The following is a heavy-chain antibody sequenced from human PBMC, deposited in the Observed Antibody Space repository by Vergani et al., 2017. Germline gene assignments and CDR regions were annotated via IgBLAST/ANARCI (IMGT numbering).Heavy chain of an antibody. CDR1: GGSISSYY. V-gene: IGHV4-59*08. CDR3: ARLVAGLHYGMDV. J-gene: IGHJ6*02. D-gene: IGHD5-12*01. CDR2: IYYSGST. Sequence: QVQLQESGPGLVKPSETLSLTCTVSGGSISSYYWSWIRQPPGKGLEWIGYIYYSGSTNYNPSLKSRVTISVDTSKHQFSLKLSSVTAADTAVYYCARLVAGLHYGMDVWGQGTTVTVSS.